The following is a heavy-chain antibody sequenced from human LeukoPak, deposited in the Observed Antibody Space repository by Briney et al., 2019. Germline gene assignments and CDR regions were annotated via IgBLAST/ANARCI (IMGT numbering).Heavy chain of an antibody. D-gene: IGHD5-24*01. J-gene: IGHJ6*02. CDR2: IYYSGST. CDR1: GGSISSSSYY. V-gene: IGHV4-39*07. CDR3: ARATASILGPDV. Sequence: SETLPLTCTVSGGSISSSSYYWGWIRQPPGKGLEWIGSIYYSGSTYYNPSLKSRVTISVDTSKNQFSLKLSSVTAADTAVYYCARATASILGPDVWGQGTTVTVSS.